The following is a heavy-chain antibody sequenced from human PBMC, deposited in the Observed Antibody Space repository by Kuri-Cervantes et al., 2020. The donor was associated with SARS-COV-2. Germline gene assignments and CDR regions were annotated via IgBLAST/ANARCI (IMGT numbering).Heavy chain of an antibody. J-gene: IGHJ3*02. D-gene: IGHD3-3*01. V-gene: IGHV3-30-3*01. CDR3: AREYSYDFWSGTLLTDAFDI. CDR1: GFTFSSYA. Sequence: GGSLRLSCAASGFTFSSYAMHWVRQAPGKGLEWVAVISYDGSNKYYADSVKGRFTISRDNSKNTLYLQMNSLRAEDTAVYYCAREYSYDFWSGTLLTDAFDIWGQGTMVTVSS. CDR2: ISYDGSNK.